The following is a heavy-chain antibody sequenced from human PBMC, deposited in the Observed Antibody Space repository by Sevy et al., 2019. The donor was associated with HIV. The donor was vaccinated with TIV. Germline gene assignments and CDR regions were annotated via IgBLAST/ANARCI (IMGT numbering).Heavy chain of an antibody. D-gene: IGHD3-22*01. CDR3: ARVLADSSGYSDY. CDR2: IIPIFGTA. CDR1: GGTFSSYA. Sequence: ASVKVSCKASGGTFSSYAISWVRQAPGQGLEWMGGIIPIFGTANYAQKFQGRVTITADESTSTAYMELSSLGSEDTAVYYCARVLADSSGYSDYWGQGTLVTVSS. J-gene: IGHJ4*02. V-gene: IGHV1-69*13.